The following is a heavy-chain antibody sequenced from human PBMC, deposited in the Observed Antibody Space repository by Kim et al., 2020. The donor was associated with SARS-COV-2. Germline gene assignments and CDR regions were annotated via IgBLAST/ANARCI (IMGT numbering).Heavy chain of an antibody. V-gene: IGHV3-30*02. D-gene: IGHD1-20*01. J-gene: IGHJ4*02. Sequence: GRFTSSRDNSKNTLYLQMISLRAEDTAVYYCAKDRKIGYNWNPRVGILEYWGQGTLVTVSS. CDR3: AKDRKIGYNWNPRVGILEY.